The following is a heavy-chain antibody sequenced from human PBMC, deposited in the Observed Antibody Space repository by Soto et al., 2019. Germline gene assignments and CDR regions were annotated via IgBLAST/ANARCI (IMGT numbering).Heavy chain of an antibody. V-gene: IGHV3-23*01. CDR1: GFTFSNYA. J-gene: IGHJ4*02. CDR2: VSGSVGST. CDR3: ARAREPEYSSAIFFDI. Sequence: GGSLRLSCAASGFTFSNYAINWVRQSPGKGLEWVSVVSGSVGSTYYADSVKGRFTITRDNSKNTLYLQMNSLRAEDTAVYYCARAREPEYSSAIFFDIWGQGALVTVSS. D-gene: IGHD5-18*01.